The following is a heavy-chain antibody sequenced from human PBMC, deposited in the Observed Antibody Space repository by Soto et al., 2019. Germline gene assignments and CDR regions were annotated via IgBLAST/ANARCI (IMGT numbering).Heavy chain of an antibody. CDR3: AQLGLMTFSHKHYFNH. CDR1: GFNFVKYG. V-gene: IGHV3-23*01. D-gene: IGHD3-16*01. J-gene: IGHJ4*02. CDR2: IKSDGTST. Sequence: GGPIILPCVASGFNFVKYGMRRVRQDPGKGLEWVSAIKSDGTSTYYAASVKDRFTISRDNSKNTLYLQLNSLRAEDTAIYFCAQLGLMTFSHKHYFNHWGRGTLVT.